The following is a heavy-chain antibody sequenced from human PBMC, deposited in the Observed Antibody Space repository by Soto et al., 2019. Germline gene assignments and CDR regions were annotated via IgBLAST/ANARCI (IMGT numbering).Heavy chain of an antibody. CDR1: GGTFSRYS. CDR3: AREDRDRETGLVPAAIDGMDV. J-gene: IGHJ6*02. CDR2: IIPIFGIA. D-gene: IGHD2-2*01. V-gene: IGHV1-69*13. Sequence: ASVKVSCKASGGTFSRYSITWVRQAPGQGLEWLGRIIPIFGIASYAQKFQGRVTITADESTSTAYMELSSLRSDDTAVYYCAREDRDRETGLVPAAIDGMDVWGQGTTVTVS.